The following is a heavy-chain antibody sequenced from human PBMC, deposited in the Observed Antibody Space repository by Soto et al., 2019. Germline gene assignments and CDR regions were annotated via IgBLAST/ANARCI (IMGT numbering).Heavy chain of an antibody. Sequence: QVQLQESGPGLVKPSGTLSLTCAVSGGSISSIYWWSWVRQSPGTGLEWIGEIYYDGSTHYNPSLKSRVTISIDNSKKQFSLNLSSVTAADTAVYYCAGEVVDYSYFDSWGQGTLVIVSS. V-gene: IGHV4-4*02. J-gene: IGHJ4*02. D-gene: IGHD3-16*01. CDR3: AGEVVDYSYFDS. CDR2: IYYDGST. CDR1: GGSISSIYW.